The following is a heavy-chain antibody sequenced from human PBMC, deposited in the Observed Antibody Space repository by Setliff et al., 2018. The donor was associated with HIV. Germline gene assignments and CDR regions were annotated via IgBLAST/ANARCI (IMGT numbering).Heavy chain of an antibody. CDR3: TRDHTPPPNYDFWSGQIDLRNIFYYMDV. CDR1: GYSLTSYS. V-gene: IGHV7-4-1*01. D-gene: IGHD3-3*01. Sequence: ASVKVSCKASGYSLTSYSINWVRQAPGQGLEWMGYINTNTGNPTYAQGFTGRFVFSVDTPVSTAYLQIFSLKAEDTAVYYCTRDHTPPPNYDFWSGQIDLRNIFYYMDVWGTGSTVTAP. CDR2: INTNTGNP. J-gene: IGHJ6*03.